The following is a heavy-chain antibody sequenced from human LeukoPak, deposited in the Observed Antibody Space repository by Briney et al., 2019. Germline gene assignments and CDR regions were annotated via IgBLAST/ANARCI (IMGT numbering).Heavy chain of an antibody. D-gene: IGHD6-19*01. J-gene: IGHJ4*02. CDR2: ISGSAGNT. CDR1: GFTFSSYA. Sequence: GGSLRLSCEASGFTFSSYAMRWVRQAPGKGLEWVSGISGSAGNTYYADSVKGRFTISRDNSKNTLYLQMNSLRAEDTAVYYCAKDLRSAWYYFDDWGQGTRVTVSS. CDR3: AKDLRSAWYYFDD. V-gene: IGHV3-23*01.